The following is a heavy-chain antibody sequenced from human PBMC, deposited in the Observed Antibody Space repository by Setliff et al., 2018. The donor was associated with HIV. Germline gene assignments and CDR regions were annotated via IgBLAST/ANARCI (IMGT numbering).Heavy chain of an antibody. V-gene: IGHV4-39*01. CDR3: ARRGRDGVFIMFATGFDP. CDR1: GGSISSSTYY. Sequence: PSETLSLTCSVSGGSISSSTYYWGWIRQPPGKGLEWIGDIFYTGSTYYNPSLKSRVAISVDTSENQFSLKLNSVTAADTAVYYCARRGRDGVFIMFATGFDPWGQGAPVTVSS. CDR2: IFYTGST. D-gene: IGHD2-8*01. J-gene: IGHJ5*02.